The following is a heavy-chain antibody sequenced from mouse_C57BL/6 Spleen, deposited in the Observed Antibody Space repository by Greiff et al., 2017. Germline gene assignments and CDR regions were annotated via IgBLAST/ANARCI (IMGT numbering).Heavy chain of an antibody. CDR1: GFTFSSYA. CDR3: ARDPPYYYGSSYFDV. D-gene: IGHD1-1*01. V-gene: IGHV5-4*01. J-gene: IGHJ1*03. Sequence: EVQGVESGGGLVKPGGSLKLSCAASGFTFSSYAMSWVRQTPEKRLEWVATISDGGSYTYYPDNVKGRFTISRDNAKNNRYLQMSHLKSEDTAMYYCARDPPYYYGSSYFDVWGTGTTVTVSS. CDR2: ISDGGSYT.